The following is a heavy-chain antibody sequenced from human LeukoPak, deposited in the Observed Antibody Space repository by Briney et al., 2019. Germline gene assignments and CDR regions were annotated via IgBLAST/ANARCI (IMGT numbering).Heavy chain of an antibody. Sequence: PGGSLRLSCAASAFTFSSYAMHWVRQAPGKGLEWVAVISYDGSNKYYADSVKGRFTISRDNSKHTLYLQMNSLRAEDTAVYYCARVEAVSSGWSDAFDIWGQGTMVTVSS. V-gene: IGHV3-30*04. CDR3: ARVEAVSSGWSDAFDI. J-gene: IGHJ3*02. CDR1: AFTFSSYA. D-gene: IGHD6-19*01. CDR2: ISYDGSNK.